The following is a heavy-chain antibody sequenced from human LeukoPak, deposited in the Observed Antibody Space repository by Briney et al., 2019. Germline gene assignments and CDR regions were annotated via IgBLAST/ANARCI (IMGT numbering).Heavy chain of an antibody. Sequence: ASVKVSCKASGYTFTSYYMHWVRQAPGQGLEWMGIINPSGGSTSYAQKFQGRVTMTRDMSTSTVYMELSSLRSEDTAVYYCARGGSSGWYAREFAFDIWGQGTMVTVSS. CDR2: INPSGGST. CDR3: ARGGSSGWYAREFAFDI. CDR1: GYTFTSYY. D-gene: IGHD6-19*01. V-gene: IGHV1-46*01. J-gene: IGHJ3*02.